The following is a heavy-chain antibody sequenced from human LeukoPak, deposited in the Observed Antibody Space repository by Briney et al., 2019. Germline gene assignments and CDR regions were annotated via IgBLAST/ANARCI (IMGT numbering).Heavy chain of an antibody. CDR1: GGSISSSNW. V-gene: IGHV4-4*02. J-gene: IGHJ4*02. Sequence: SGTLSLTCAVSGGSISSSNWWSWVRQPPGKGLEWVGEIYHSGSTNYNPSLKSRVTISVDKSKNQFSLKLSSVTAADTAVYYCARVAYYSDRSAFAFFDYWGRGTLVTVSS. CDR2: IYHSGST. CDR3: ARVAYYSDRSAFAFFDY. D-gene: IGHD3-22*01.